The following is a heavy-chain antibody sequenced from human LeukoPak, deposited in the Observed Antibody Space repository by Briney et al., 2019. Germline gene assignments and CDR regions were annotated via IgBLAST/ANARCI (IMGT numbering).Heavy chain of an antibody. CDR2: ISSSGDAT. Sequence: GGSLRLSCAVSGFTFSSYAMSWVRQAPGKGLEWLSGISSSGDATSHADSVRGRFSISRDNSRNTLYLQINSLRVEDTAAYYCATRNYYDSRGYYYYYFDFWGQGALVSVSS. V-gene: IGHV3-23*01. CDR3: ATRNYYDSRGYYYYYFDF. CDR1: GFTFSSYA. D-gene: IGHD3-22*01. J-gene: IGHJ4*02.